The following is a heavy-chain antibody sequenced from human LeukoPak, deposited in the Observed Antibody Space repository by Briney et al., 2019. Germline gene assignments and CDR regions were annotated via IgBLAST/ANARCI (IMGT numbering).Heavy chain of an antibody. CDR2: VIAIFGRV. CDR3: ARGEVGDSSGFSFFDF. CDR1: RGTFSSYG. V-gene: IGHV1-69*05. J-gene: IGHJ4*02. Sequence: SVKVSCKASRGTFSSYGISWVRQAPGQGLEWMGGVIAIFGRVKYGQKFQGRATITTDESTSTAYMELSSLTSEDTGVYYCARGEVGDSSGFSFFDFWGQGTLVTVSS. D-gene: IGHD3-22*01.